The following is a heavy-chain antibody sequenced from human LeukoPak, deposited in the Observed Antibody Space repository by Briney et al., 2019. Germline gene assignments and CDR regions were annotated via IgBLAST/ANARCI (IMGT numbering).Heavy chain of an antibody. Sequence: SETLSLTCAVSVYSISSGYYWGWIRQPPGKGREWIGSIYHSGSTYYNPSLKSRVTISLDTSKNHFSLTLVSLTAADTPVYYCASPSPHYSNYAGVGDFDYWGQGPLVPVPS. J-gene: IGHJ4*02. D-gene: IGHD4-11*01. V-gene: IGHV4-38-2*01. CDR1: VYSISSGYY. CDR2: IYHSGST. CDR3: ASPSPHYSNYAGVGDFDY.